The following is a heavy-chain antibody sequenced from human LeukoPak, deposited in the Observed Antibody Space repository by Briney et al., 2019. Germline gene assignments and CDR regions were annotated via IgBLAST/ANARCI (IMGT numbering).Heavy chain of an antibody. V-gene: IGHV3-74*01. D-gene: IGHD6-19*01. J-gene: IGHJ4*02. CDR2: INSDMSGT. CDR1: GFTFSSYV. CDR3: ARDIAVAGNYFDY. Sequence: GGSLRLSCAASGFTFSSYVMSWVRQAPGKGLVWVSRINSDMSGTNYADSVKGRFTISRDNAKNTLYLQMNSLRAEDTAVYYCARDIAVAGNYFDYWGQGTLVTVSS.